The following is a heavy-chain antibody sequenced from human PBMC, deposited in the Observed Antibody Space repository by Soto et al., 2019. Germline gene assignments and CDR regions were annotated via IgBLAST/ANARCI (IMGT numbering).Heavy chain of an antibody. J-gene: IGHJ3*01. D-gene: IGHD6-6*01. CDR2: IYQSGST. Sequence: QVHLQESGPGLVKPSGTLSLTCTVSGGSISSRNWWSWLRQSPTKGLEWIGEIYQSGSTNYNPSLESRVTISVDKSKSQFSLELTSLTAADTAVYYCAKDRPWGSSDRGAPDDFEVWGQGTMVTVS. CDR3: AKDRPWGSSDRGAPDDFEV. CDR1: GGSISSRNW. V-gene: IGHV4-4*02.